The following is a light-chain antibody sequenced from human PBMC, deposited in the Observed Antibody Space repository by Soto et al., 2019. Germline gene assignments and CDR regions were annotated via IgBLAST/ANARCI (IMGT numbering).Light chain of an antibody. CDR2: GVS. CDR1: QSVSSNY. Sequence: EIVLTQSPGTLSLSPGERAALSCRASQSVSSNYLAWYQQIPGQAPRLLIYGVSSRAAGIPDRFSGSGSGTDFILTISSLEPEDFAVYYCQQRSNWPWTFGQGTKVDIK. J-gene: IGKJ1*01. CDR3: QQRSNWPWT. V-gene: IGKV3D-20*02.